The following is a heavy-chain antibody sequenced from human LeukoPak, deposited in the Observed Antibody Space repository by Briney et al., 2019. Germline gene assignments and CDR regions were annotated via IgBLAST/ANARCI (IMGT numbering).Heavy chain of an antibody. CDR2: IRYDGSNK. V-gene: IGHV3-30*02. J-gene: IGHJ4*02. D-gene: IGHD2-2*01. Sequence: PGGSLRLSCAASGFTFSSYGMHWVRQAPGKGLEWVAFIRYDGSNKYYADSVKGRSTISRDNSKNTLYLQMNSLRTEDTAVYYCAKAPSRKVVVPAATPYFDYWGQGTLVTVSS. CDR1: GFTFSSYG. CDR3: AKAPSRKVVVPAATPYFDY.